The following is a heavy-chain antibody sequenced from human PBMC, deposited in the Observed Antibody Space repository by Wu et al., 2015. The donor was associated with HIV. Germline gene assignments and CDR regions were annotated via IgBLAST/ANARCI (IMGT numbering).Heavy chain of an antibody. J-gene: IGHJ6*02. V-gene: IGHV1-2*06. D-gene: IGHD6-19*01. Sequence: QVQLVQSGAEVKKPGASVKVSCKASGYTFSGFYVHWVRQAPGEGLEWMGRINPNSGGTNYAEKFQGRVTMTRDTSISTVYMELSGVKSDDTAVYFCVRDQQWPPEYYHYYGMDVWAKGPRSPSP. CDR3: VRDQQWPPEYYHYYGMDV. CDR2: INPNSGGT. CDR1: GYTFSGFY.